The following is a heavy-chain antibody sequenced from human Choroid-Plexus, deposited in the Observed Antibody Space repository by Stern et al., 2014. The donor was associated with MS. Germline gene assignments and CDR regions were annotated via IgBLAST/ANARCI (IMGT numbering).Heavy chain of an antibody. CDR2: ISYDGSK. D-gene: IGHD2/OR15-2a*01. V-gene: IGHV3-30*18. Sequence: VQLVESGGGVVQPGRPLRLSCAASGFSFSSFGMHWVRQAPGKGLEWVALISYDGSKDYADSVKGRFAISRDNSKNTLYLQMNSLRAEEPAVYYCAKDRQYLTFFFASWGQGSRVTVSS. J-gene: IGHJ4*02. CDR3: AKDRQYLTFFFAS. CDR1: GFSFSSFG.